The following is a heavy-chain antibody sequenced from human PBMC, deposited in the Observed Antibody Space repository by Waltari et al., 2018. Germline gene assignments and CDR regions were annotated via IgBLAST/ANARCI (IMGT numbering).Heavy chain of an antibody. D-gene: IGHD3-3*01. CDR1: GGSFSGYY. V-gene: IGHV4-34*01. Sequence: QVQLQQWGAGLLKPSETLSLTCAVYGGSFSGYYWSWIRQPPGKGLEWIGEINHSGSTNYNPSLKSRVTISVDTSKNQFSLKLSSVTAADTAVYYCARGWRGRPDSTGDYWGQGTLVTVSS. J-gene: IGHJ4*02. CDR3: ARGWRGRPDSTGDY. CDR2: INHSGST.